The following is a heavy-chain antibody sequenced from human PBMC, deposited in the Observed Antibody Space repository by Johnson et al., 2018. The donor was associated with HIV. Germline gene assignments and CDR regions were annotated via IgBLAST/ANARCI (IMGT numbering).Heavy chain of an antibody. V-gene: IGHV3-30*02. D-gene: IGHD3-10*01. Sequence: QVQLVETGGVVVQPGGSLRLSCAASGFTFSSYGMHWVRQAPGKGLEWVAFIRYDGSNKYYADSVKGRFHIARDNSKNTLYLQMNSLRTKDTAVYYCAKDSDTFYFGSGDGFDIWGRGTMVTVSS. CDR3: AKDSDTFYFGSGDGFDI. CDR2: IRYDGSNK. J-gene: IGHJ3*02. CDR1: GFTFSSYG.